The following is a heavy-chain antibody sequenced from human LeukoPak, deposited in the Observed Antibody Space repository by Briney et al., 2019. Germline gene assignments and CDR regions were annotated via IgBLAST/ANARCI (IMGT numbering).Heavy chain of an antibody. D-gene: IGHD3-10*01. CDR1: RFTFSSYA. CDR2: ITGHGGTT. J-gene: IGHJ4*02. V-gene: IGHV3-23*01. CDR3: ARYSSGSRGCLDY. Sequence: GGSLRLSCAASRFTFSSYAMSWVRQAPGKGLEWVSSITGHGGTTYYADSVRGRFTVSRDNSNNTLYLQMNSLRAEDTAVYYCARYSSGSRGCLDYWGQGTLVTVSS.